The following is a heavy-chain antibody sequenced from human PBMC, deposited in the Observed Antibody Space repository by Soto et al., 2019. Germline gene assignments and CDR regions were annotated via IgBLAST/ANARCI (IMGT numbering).Heavy chain of an antibody. Sequence: PSETLSLTGTVSGGSISRGGYYWSWIRQHPGNGLEWIGYIYYSGSTYYNPSLKSRVTISVATSKNQFSLKLSSVTAEDTAVYSCASEGRGGPDADLYYFDYWGQGTLVTVSS. CDR3: ASEGRGGPDADLYYFDY. CDR1: GGSISRGGYY. J-gene: IGHJ4*02. D-gene: IGHD3-10*01. CDR2: IYYSGST. V-gene: IGHV4-31*03.